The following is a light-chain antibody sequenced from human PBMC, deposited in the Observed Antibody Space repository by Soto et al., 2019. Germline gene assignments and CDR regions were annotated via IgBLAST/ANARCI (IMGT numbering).Light chain of an antibody. V-gene: IGKV3-11*01. CDR2: DAS. CDR3: QHRSSWPLT. Sequence: EIVLTQSPATLSLSPGERATLSCRASQSVRSYLAWYQQKPGQAPRLLIYDASHRATGIPARFSGSGSGTDFTLTISSLEPEDFAVYYCQHRSSWPLTFGGGTKVEIK. CDR1: QSVRSY. J-gene: IGKJ4*01.